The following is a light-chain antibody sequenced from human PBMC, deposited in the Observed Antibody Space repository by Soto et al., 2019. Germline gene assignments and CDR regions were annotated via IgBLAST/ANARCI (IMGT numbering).Light chain of an antibody. J-gene: IGLJ2*01. CDR1: SSNIGSNY. V-gene: IGLV1-47*01. Sequence: VVTQPPSASGTPGQRVTISCSGSSSNIGSNYVYWYQQLPGTAPKLLIYRNNQRPSGVPDRFSGSKSGTSASLAISGLRSEDEADYYCAAWDDSLSGRGVFGGGTQLTVL. CDR2: RNN. CDR3: AAWDDSLSGRGV.